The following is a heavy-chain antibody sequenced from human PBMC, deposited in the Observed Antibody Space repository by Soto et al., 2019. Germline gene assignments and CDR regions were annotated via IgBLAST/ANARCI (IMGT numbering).Heavy chain of an antibody. J-gene: IGHJ6*02. CDR2: IYNSGST. CDR1: GDSISSYY. Sequence: PSETLSLTCTVSGDSISSYYWSWIRQPPGKGLEWIGYIYNSGSTNYNPSLKSRVTISLDTSKNQFSLKLSSVTAADTAVYYCARHQSKSLGGGFRVSLYYYGMDVWGQGTTVTVSS. V-gene: IGHV4-59*08. CDR3: ARHQSKSLGGGFRVSLYYYGMDV. D-gene: IGHD1-26*01.